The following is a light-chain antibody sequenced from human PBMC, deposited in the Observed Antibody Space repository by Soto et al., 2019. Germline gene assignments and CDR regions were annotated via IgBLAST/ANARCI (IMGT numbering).Light chain of an antibody. CDR1: SNDVGGYRF. CDR3: SSYSSTSSYV. J-gene: IGLJ1*01. CDR2: DVG. V-gene: IGLV2-14*03. Sequence: QSVLTQPASASGSPGQSITISCTGTSNDVGGYRFVSWYQQHPGKAPKLIIYDVGTRPSGVSNRFSASKSGNTASLTISGLQAEDEADYYCSSYSSTSSYVFGTGTQLTVL.